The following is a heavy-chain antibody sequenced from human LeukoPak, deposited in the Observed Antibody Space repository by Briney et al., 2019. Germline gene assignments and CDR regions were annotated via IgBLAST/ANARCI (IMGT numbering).Heavy chain of an antibody. CDR2: IKQDGSEK. CDR3: AREGDLESFDH. V-gene: IGHV3-7*01. Sequence: GGSLRLSCAASGFTFSSYWMSWVRQAPGKGLEWVANIKQDGSEKYYVDSVKGPFTISRDNAKNSLYLQMNSLRAEDTAVYYCAREGDLESFDHWGQGTLVTVSS. J-gene: IGHJ4*02. D-gene: IGHD2-21*02. CDR1: GFTFSSYW.